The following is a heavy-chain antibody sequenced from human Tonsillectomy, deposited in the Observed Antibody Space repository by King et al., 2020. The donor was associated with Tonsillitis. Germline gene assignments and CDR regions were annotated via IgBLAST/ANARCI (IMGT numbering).Heavy chain of an antibody. Sequence: VQLVQSGAEVKKPGASVKVSCRASGYTFTGYYLHWVRQAPGQGLEWMGWIHPKSGDTHYAQTFQGRVIMTRDTSISTTYMEMSRLGSDDTAVYYCAKGVSTGAFDSWGQGTLVTVSS. CDR1: GYTFTGYY. J-gene: IGHJ4*02. CDR3: AKGVSTGAFDS. D-gene: IGHD5/OR15-5a*01. CDR2: IHPKSGDT. V-gene: IGHV1-2*02.